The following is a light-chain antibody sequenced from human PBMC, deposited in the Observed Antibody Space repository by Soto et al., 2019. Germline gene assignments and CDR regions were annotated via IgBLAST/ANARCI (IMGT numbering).Light chain of an antibody. J-gene: IGKJ2*01. Sequence: EIVLTQSPGTLSLSPGERATLSCRTSQSVSNAYVTWYQQKRGQPPRLLIFGASNRATGIPDRFSGSGSGTDFTVTISRVEPEDFAVYYCQQYNRSPYTFGQGSKLE. CDR3: QQYNRSPYT. CDR2: GAS. V-gene: IGKV3-20*01. CDR1: QSVSNAY.